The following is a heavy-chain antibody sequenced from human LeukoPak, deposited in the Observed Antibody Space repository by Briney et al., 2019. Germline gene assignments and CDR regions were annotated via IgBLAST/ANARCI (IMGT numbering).Heavy chain of an antibody. Sequence: PSETLSLTCTVSGGSISSYYWSWIRQPPGKGLEWIGEIDHTGTTKYNASLRSRVTISEDTPKNQFSLKVTSVTAADTAMYYCARGREFGELLRYFEDWGQGTLVTVSS. D-gene: IGHD3-10*01. CDR3: ARGREFGELLRYFED. CDR1: GGSISSYY. J-gene: IGHJ4*02. CDR2: IDHTGTT. V-gene: IGHV4-34*01.